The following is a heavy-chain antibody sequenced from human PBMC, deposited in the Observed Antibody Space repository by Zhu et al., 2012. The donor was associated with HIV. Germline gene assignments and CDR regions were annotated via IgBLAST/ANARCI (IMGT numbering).Heavy chain of an antibody. CDR2: MSYSGXT. Sequence: QVQLQESGPGLVRPSDTLSLTCAVSGYSISSSNWWGWIRQPPGKGLEWIAYMSYSGXTYYNVSLKSRVTMSVDTSKNQFSLKLRSVTAVDTAVYYXARIREDILTGFYYYYMDVWGKGTTVTVSS. D-gene: IGHD3-9*01. CDR1: GYSISSSNW. V-gene: IGHV4-28*01. CDR3: ARIREDILTGFYYYYMDV. J-gene: IGHJ6*03.